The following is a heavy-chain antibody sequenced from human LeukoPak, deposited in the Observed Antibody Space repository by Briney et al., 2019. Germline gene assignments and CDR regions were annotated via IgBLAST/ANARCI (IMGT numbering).Heavy chain of an antibody. CDR1: GGSISSGGYY. Sequence: SETLSLTCTVSGGSISSGGYYWSWIRQPPGKGLEWIGYIYHSGSTYYNPSLKSRVTISVGRSKNQFSLKLSSVTAADTAVYYCARSIVVVPAAIRGIWFDPWGQGTLVTVSS. D-gene: IGHD2-2*02. V-gene: IGHV4-30-2*01. CDR3: ARSIVVVPAAIRGIWFDP. CDR2: IYHSGST. J-gene: IGHJ5*02.